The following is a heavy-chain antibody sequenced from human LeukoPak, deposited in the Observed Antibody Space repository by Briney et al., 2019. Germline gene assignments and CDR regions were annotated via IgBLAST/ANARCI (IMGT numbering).Heavy chain of an antibody. J-gene: IGHJ6*04. D-gene: IGHD3-10*02. CDR1: GFTFSSYG. CDR3: AELGITMIGGV. CDR2: ISYDDNNK. V-gene: IGHV3-30*12. Sequence: GGSLRLSCAASGFTFSSYGMHWVRQAPGKGLEWVAVISYDDNNKYYADSVKGRFTISRDNSKNTLYLQMNSLRAEDTAVYYCAELGITMIGGVWGKGTTVTISS.